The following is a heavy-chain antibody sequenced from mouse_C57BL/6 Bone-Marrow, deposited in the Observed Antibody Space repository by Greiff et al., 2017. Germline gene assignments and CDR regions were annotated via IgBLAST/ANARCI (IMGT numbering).Heavy chain of an antibody. V-gene: IGHV5-9*01. CDR3: ARQRAY. CDR1: GFTFSSYT. Sequence: EVKVEESGGGLVKPGGSLKLSCAASGFTFSSYTMSWVRQTPEKRLEWVATISGGGGNTYYPDSVKGRFTIARDNAKNTLYLRMSSLRSEDTALYYCARQRAYWGQGTLGTVSA. CDR2: ISGGGGNT. J-gene: IGHJ3*01.